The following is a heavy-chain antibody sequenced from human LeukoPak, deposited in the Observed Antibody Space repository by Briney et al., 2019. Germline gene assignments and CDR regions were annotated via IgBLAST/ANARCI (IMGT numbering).Heavy chain of an antibody. J-gene: IGHJ2*01. V-gene: IGHV4-30-2*01. Sequence: SQTQSLTCAVSGGSISSGGYSWSWIRQPPGKGLEWIGYIYHSGSTYYNPSLKSRVTISVDRSKNQFSLKLSSVTAADTAVYYCARVVVITTDWYFDLWGRGTLVTVSS. D-gene: IGHD3-22*01. CDR3: ARVVVITTDWYFDL. CDR2: IYHSGST. CDR1: GGSISSGGYS.